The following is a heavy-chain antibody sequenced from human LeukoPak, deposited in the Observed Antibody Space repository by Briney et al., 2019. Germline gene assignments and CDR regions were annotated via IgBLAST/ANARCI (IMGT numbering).Heavy chain of an antibody. CDR3: AKDQSFDP. CDR2: ISGSGITT. V-gene: IGHV3-23*01. Sequence: GGSLRLSCAASGFTFSNYATSWVRQAPGKGLEWVSAISGSGITTYYADSVKGRFTISRDNSKNTLYLQMNSLRAEDTAVYYCAKDQSFDPRGQGTLVTVSS. CDR1: GFTFSNYA. J-gene: IGHJ5*02.